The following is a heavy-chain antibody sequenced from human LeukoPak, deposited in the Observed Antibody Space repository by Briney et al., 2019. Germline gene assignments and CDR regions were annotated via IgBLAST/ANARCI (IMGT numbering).Heavy chain of an antibody. CDR3: ADLGTSD. CDR1: GFRFSSQW. CDR2: INSDGSAK. D-gene: IGHD1-7*01. J-gene: IGHJ4*02. Sequence: GGSLRLSCAVSGFRFSSQWMTWVRQAPGTGLGWVATINSDGSAKYHVDSVKGRFTISRDNAKNLVYLQMSILGAEDTAVYYCADLGTSDCGQGTLVTVSS. V-gene: IGHV3-7*01.